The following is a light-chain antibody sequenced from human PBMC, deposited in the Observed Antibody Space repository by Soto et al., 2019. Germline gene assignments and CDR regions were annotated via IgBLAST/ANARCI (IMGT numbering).Light chain of an antibody. V-gene: IGKV3-11*01. CDR1: QSVGSH. CDR2: DTS. J-gene: IGKJ3*01. Sequence: EIVLTQSPATQSLSPGERATLSCRASQSVGSHLAWYQQKPGQAPRLLIYDTSNRATGIPARFSGSGSGTDFTLTISSLQPEDFAVYYCQQRSNWPPFPFGPGTQVDIK. CDR3: QQRSNWPPFP.